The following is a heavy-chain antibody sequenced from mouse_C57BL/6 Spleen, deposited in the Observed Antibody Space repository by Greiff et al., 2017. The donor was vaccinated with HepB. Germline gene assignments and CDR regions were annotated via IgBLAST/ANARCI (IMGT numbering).Heavy chain of an antibody. D-gene: IGHD1-1*01. CDR3: ARDYYGSRYFDV. Sequence: VQVVESGAELVRPGASVKLSCKASGYTFTDYYINWVKQRPGQGLEWIARIYPGSGNTYYNEKFKGKATLTAEKSSSTAYMQLSSLTSEDSAVYFCARDYYGSRYFDVWGTGTTVTVSS. J-gene: IGHJ1*03. V-gene: IGHV1-76*01. CDR1: GYTFTDYY. CDR2: IYPGSGNT.